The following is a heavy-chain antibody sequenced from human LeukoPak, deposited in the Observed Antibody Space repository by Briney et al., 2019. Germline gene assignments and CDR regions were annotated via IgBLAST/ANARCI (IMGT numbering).Heavy chain of an antibody. J-gene: IGHJ4*02. CDR2: IHGNGGK. D-gene: IGHD3-3*02. V-gene: IGHV3-53*01. CDR3: AREFHLSAPKTHSGVFDH. CDR1: GLSVLTIE. Sequence: GGSLRLSGSPSGLSVLTIEMGSGRQAPGKGLQWVSVIHGNGGKDYAGSVRGRFTISRDNSKNTVYLQMDNLRVEDTAVYYWAREFHLSAPKTHSGVFDHWAQGTLVTVSS.